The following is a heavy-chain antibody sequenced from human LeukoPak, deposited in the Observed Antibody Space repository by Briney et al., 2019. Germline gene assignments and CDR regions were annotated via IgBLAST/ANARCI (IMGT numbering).Heavy chain of an antibody. CDR1: GGSFSGYY. D-gene: IGHD3-10*01. J-gene: IGHJ4*02. CDR2: INHSGST. CDR3: ARVPMITMVRGVNPGFDY. Sequence: SETLSLTCAVYGGSFSGYYWSWIRQPAGKGLEWIGEINHSGSTNYNPSLKSRVTISVDTSKNQFSLKLSSVTAADTAVYYCARVPMITMVRGVNPGFDYWGQGTLVTVSS. V-gene: IGHV4-34*01.